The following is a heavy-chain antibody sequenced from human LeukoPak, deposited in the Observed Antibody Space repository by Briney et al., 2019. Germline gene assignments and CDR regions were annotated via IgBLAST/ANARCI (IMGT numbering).Heavy chain of an antibody. V-gene: IGHV1-69*01. CDR3: ARDRGTMVRGSGMDV. Sequence: SVKVSCKASGGTFSSYAISWVRQAPGQGLEWMGGIIPIFGTANYAQKFQGRVTITADESTSTAYMELSSLRSEDTAVYYCARDRGTMVRGSGMDVWGKGTTVSVCS. CDR2: IIPIFGTA. D-gene: IGHD3-10*01. CDR1: GGTFSSYA. J-gene: IGHJ6*04.